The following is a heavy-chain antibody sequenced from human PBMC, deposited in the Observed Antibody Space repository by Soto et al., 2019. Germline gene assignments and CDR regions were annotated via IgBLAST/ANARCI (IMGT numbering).Heavy chain of an antibody. Sequence: SETLSITCTVSGGSIGSYYWSWIRQPPGKGLEWIGYIYYSGSTNYNPSLKSRVTISVDTSKNQFSLKLSSVTAADTAVYYCARVVVAYYYGMDVWGQGTTVTVSS. CDR2: IYYSGST. CDR1: GGSIGSYY. CDR3: ARVVVAYYYGMDV. J-gene: IGHJ6*02. V-gene: IGHV4-59*01. D-gene: IGHD3-16*02.